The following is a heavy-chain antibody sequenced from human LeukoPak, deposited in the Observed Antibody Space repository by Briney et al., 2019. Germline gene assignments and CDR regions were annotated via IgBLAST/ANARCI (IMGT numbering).Heavy chain of an antibody. D-gene: IGHD3-3*01. V-gene: IGHV3-23*01. CDR3: AKDSDTNYDFWSGYYYYMDV. CDR1: GFTFSSYA. Sequence: GGSLRLSCAASGFTFSSYAMSWVRQAPGKGLEWVSAISGSGGSTYYADSVKGRFTISRDNSKNTLYLQMNSLRAEGTAVYYCAKDSDTNYDFWSGYYYYMDVWGKGTTVTVSS. J-gene: IGHJ6*03. CDR2: ISGSGGST.